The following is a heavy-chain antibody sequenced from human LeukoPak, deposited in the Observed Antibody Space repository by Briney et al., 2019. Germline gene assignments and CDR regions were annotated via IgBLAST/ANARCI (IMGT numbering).Heavy chain of an antibody. CDR3: ARGSHRYYDSSGYYPLFDY. Sequence: ASVKVSCKASGGTFSSYAISWVRQAPGQGLEWMGRIIPILGIANYAQRFQGRVTITADKSTSTAYMELSSLRSEDTAVYYCARGSHRYYDSSGYYPLFDYWGQGTLVTVSS. V-gene: IGHV1-69*04. CDR1: GGTFSSYA. J-gene: IGHJ4*02. D-gene: IGHD3-22*01. CDR2: IIPILGIA.